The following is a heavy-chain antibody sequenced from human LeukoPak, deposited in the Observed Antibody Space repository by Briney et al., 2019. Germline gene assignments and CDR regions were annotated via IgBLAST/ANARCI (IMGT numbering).Heavy chain of an antibody. CDR3: ARGADWANIHFDY. CDR2: IYYSGST. Sequence: SETLSLTCTVSGGSISSYYWSWIRQPLGKGLEWIGYIYYSGSTNYNPSLKSRVTISVDTSKNQFSLKLSSVTAADTAVYYCARGADWANIHFDYWGQGTLVTVSS. CDR1: GGSISSYY. V-gene: IGHV4-59*08. J-gene: IGHJ4*02. D-gene: IGHD3-9*01.